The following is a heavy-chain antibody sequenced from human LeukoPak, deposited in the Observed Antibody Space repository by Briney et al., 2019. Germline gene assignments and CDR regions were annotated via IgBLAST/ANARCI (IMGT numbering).Heavy chain of an antibody. V-gene: IGHV3-11*01. CDR2: ISGSETTI. Sequence: GGSLRLSCAASGFTFSDYYMNWIRQAPGKGLEWVSYISGSETTILYADSVKGRFTISRDNAKNSLYLQMSSLGAEDTAVYYCARVPVDHCPGSTCYPNFDSWGQGTLVTVSS. J-gene: IGHJ4*02. D-gene: IGHD2-15*01. CDR3: ARVPVDHCPGSTCYPNFDS. CDR1: GFTFSDYY.